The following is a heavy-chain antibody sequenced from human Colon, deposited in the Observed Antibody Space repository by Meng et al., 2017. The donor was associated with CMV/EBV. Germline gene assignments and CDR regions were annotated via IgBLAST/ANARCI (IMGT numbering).Heavy chain of an antibody. CDR1: GDSISRYY. D-gene: IGHD4-17*01. J-gene: IGHJ4*02. CDR3: ARDTTAPLSYSFDD. Sequence: GSLSLTCTVSGDSISRYYWNWIRQAPGKGLEWIGYIYYSGATKYNPSLRSRVTISVDPSKKQFSLKLDSVTAADTAVYYCARDTTAPLSYSFDDWGQGTLVTVSS. V-gene: IGHV4-59*01. CDR2: IYYSGAT.